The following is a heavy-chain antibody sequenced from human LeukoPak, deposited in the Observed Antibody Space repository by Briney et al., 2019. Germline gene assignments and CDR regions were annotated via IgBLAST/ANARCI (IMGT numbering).Heavy chain of an antibody. CDR3: AKLYGDYYYYAIDV. D-gene: IGHD4-17*01. V-gene: IGHV3-23*01. CDR1: GFTFSSYA. J-gene: IGHJ6*02. CDR2: ISGSGTST. Sequence: GGSLRLSCAASGFTFSSYAMTWVRQAPRKGLEWVSDISGSGTSTYYADPVKGRFTISRDNSKNSVYLQMNGLRAEDTAVYYCAKLYGDYYYYAIDVWGQGTTVTVSS.